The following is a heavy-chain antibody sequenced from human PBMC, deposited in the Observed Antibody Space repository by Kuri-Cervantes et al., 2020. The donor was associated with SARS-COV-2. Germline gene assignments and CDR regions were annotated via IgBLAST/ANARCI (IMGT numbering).Heavy chain of an antibody. CDR1: GGSFSGYY. J-gene: IGHJ5*02. D-gene: IGHD2-2*02. V-gene: IGHV4-34*01. CDR3: ARPGYCSSTSCYNNWFDP. Sequence: ESLKISCAVYGGSFSGYYWSWIRQPPGKGLEWIGEINHSGSTNYNPSLKSRVTISVDTSKNQFSLKLSSVTAADTAVYYCARPGYCSSTSCYNNWFDPWGQGTLVTVSS. CDR2: INHSGST.